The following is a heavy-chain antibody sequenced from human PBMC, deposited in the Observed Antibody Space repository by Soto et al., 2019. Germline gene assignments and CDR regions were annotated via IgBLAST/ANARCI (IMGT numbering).Heavy chain of an antibody. D-gene: IGHD3-10*01. CDR2: ISVYNGNK. Sequence: ASVKVSCKASGYTFNNYGITWVRQAPGQGLEWLGWISVYNGNKNYAKKVQGRDSMTADTSTSTAHMELRSLQSDDTAVYFCARVAITLIRGLKVDFYSMDVWGQGTTVTVSS. CDR3: ARVAITLIRGLKVDFYSMDV. V-gene: IGHV1-18*01. J-gene: IGHJ6*02. CDR1: GYTFNNYG.